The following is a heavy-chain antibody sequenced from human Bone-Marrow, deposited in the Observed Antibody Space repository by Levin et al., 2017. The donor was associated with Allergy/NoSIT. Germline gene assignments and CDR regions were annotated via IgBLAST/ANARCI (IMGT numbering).Heavy chain of an antibody. V-gene: IGHV1-18*01. CDR1: GYTFTSYG. Sequence: ASVKVSCKASGYTFTSYGISWVRQAPGQGLEWMGWISAYNGNTNYAQKLQGRVTMTTDTSTSTAYMELRSLRSDDTAVYYCARDRGGATYYYYYGMDVWGQGTTVTVSS. CDR2: ISAYNGNT. CDR3: ARDRGGATYYYYYGMDV. D-gene: IGHD1-26*01. J-gene: IGHJ6*02.